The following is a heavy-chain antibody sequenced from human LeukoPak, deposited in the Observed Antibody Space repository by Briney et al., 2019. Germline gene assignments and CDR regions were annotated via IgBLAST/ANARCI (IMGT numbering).Heavy chain of an antibody. D-gene: IGHD6-13*01. CDR3: ARDGGVVVAAADYFDY. CDR1: GFTFSSYA. Sequence: GGSLRLSCAASGFTFSSYAMHWVRQAPGKGLEWVAVISYDGSNKYYADSVKGRFTIYRDNSKTPLYLQMNSLRAEDTAVYYCARDGGVVVAAADYFDYWGQGTLVTVSS. CDR2: ISYDGSNK. V-gene: IGHV3-30*01. J-gene: IGHJ4*02.